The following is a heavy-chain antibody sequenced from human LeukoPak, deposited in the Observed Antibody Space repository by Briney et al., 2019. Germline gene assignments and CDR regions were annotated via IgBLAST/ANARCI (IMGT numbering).Heavy chain of an antibody. CDR2: IYYSGST. CDR1: GGSVSSGSYY. V-gene: IGHV4-61*01. CDR3: AREGDSSGYFDY. Sequence: SETLSLTCTVPGGSVSSGSYYWSWIRQPPGKGLEWIGYIYYSGSTNYNPSLKSRVTISVDTSKNQFSLKLSSVTAADTAVYYCAREGDSSGYFDYWGQGTLVTVSS. J-gene: IGHJ4*02. D-gene: IGHD3-22*01.